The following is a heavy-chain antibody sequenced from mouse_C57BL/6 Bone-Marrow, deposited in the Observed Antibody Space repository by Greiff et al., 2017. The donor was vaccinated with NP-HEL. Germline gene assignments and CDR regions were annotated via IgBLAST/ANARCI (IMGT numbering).Heavy chain of an antibody. V-gene: IGHV5-15*01. CDR2: ISNLAYSI. J-gene: IGHJ3*01. CDR3: AREDGYSFAY. Sequence: EVQRVESGGGLVQPGGSLKLSCAASGFTFSDYGMAWVRQAPRTGPEWVAFISNLAYSIYYADTVTGRFTISRENAKNTLYLEMSSLRSEDTAMYYCAREDGYSFAYWGQGTLVTVSA. CDR1: GFTFSDYG. D-gene: IGHD2-3*01.